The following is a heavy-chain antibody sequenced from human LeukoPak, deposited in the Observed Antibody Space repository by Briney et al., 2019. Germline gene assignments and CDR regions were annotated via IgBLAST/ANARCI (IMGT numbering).Heavy chain of an antibody. V-gene: IGHV3-48*04. Sequence: GGSLRLSCAASGFTFSSYSMNWVRQAPGKGLEWVSYISSSSTIYYADSVKGRFTISRDNAKNSLYLQMNSLRAEDTAVYYCAKVPGGVTLYYFDYWGQGTLVTVSS. CDR1: GFTFSSYS. D-gene: IGHD3-16*01. J-gene: IGHJ4*02. CDR2: ISSSSTI. CDR3: AKVPGGVTLYYFDY.